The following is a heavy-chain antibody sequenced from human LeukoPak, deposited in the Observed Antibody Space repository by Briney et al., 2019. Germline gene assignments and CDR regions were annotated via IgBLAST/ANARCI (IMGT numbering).Heavy chain of an antibody. CDR3: ARMAAAGKNPPSSFDY. V-gene: IGHV3-53*01. CDR2: IYSGGST. J-gene: IGHJ4*02. CDR1: GFTVSSNY. Sequence: RGSLRLSCAASGFTVSSNYMSWVRQAPEKVLEWVSVIYSGGSTYYADSVKGRFTISRDNSKNTLYLQMNSLRAEDTAVYYCARMAAAGKNPPSSFDYWGQGTLVTVSS. D-gene: IGHD6-13*01.